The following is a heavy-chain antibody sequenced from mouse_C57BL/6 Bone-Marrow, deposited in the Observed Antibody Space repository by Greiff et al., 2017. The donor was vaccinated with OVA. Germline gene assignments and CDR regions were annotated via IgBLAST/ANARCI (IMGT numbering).Heavy chain of an antibody. Sequence: EVMLVESGGGLVKPGGSLKLSCAASGFTFSSYAMSWVRQTPEKRLEWVATISDGGSYTYYPDNVKGRFTISRDNAKNNLYLQMSHLKSEDTAMYYCATYYGSSYGYFDGWGTGTTVTVSS. D-gene: IGHD1-1*01. CDR3: ATYYGSSYGYFDG. J-gene: IGHJ1*03. CDR2: ISDGGSYT. V-gene: IGHV5-4*03. CDR1: GFTFSSYA.